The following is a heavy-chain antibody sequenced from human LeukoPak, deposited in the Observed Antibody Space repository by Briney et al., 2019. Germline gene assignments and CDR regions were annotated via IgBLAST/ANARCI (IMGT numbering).Heavy chain of an antibody. CDR1: GXTFSSNA. CDR3: ARDWYCSSSICYTDRNWFDP. J-gene: IGHJ5*02. CDR2: FSTTSSYT. D-gene: IGHD2-2*02. Sequence: GGSLRLSCAASGXTFSSNAVSWVRQAPGKGLEWVSYFSTTSSYTDYADSVKGRFTISRDNAKNLLYLQMNSLRPDDTAVYYCARDWYCSSSICYTDRNWFDPWGQGTLVTVSS. V-gene: IGHV3-21*04.